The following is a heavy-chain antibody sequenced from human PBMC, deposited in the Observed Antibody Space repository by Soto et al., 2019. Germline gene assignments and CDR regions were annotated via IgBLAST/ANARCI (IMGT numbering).Heavy chain of an antibody. V-gene: IGHV4-31*03. CDR2: IYYSGST. Sequence: QVHLQESGPGRVKPSQTLSLICTVSGASINSGGYYWSWIRQHPGKGLEWIGYIYYSGSTFHNPSLKRRVTMSLDVSKNQFSLRLTSVTAADTAVYYCASDSGGYYAHFDYWGQGILVTVSS. J-gene: IGHJ4*02. CDR3: ASDSGGYYAHFDY. CDR1: GASINSGGYY. D-gene: IGHD3-22*01.